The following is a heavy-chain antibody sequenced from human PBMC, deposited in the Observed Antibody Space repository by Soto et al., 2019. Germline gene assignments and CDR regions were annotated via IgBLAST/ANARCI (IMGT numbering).Heavy chain of an antibody. CDR2: IYYSGST. D-gene: IGHD4-17*01. CDR3: ARSPLDYGGNGTDY. V-gene: IGHV4-39*01. CDR1: GGSISSSSYY. Sequence: QLQLQESGPGLVKPSETLSLTCTVSGGSISSSSYYWGWIRQPPGKGLEWIGSIYYSGSTYYNPSLKSRVTISVDTSKNQFSLKLSSVTAADTAVYYCARSPLDYGGNGTDYWGQGTLVTVSS. J-gene: IGHJ4*02.